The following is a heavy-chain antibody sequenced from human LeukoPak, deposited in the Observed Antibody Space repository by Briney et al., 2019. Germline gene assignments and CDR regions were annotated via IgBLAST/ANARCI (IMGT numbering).Heavy chain of an antibody. Sequence: GGSLRLSCAASGFTFSSYSMNWVRQAPGKGLEWVSSISSSSSYIYYADSVKGRFTISRDNVKNSLYLQMNSLRAEDTAVYYCASRVAIAGVDYFQHWGQGTLVTVSS. D-gene: IGHD2-15*01. CDR3: ASRVAIAGVDYFQH. V-gene: IGHV3-21*01. CDR2: ISSSSSYI. J-gene: IGHJ1*01. CDR1: GFTFSSYS.